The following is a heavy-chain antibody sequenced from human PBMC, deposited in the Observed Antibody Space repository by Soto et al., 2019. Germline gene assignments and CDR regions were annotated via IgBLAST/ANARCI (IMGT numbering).Heavy chain of an antibody. CDR1: GGSISSSSYY. CDR3: ASFKLAEGSGSYLLNYFDY. CDR2: IYYSGST. D-gene: IGHD3-10*01. J-gene: IGHJ4*02. Sequence: QLQLQESGPGLVKPSGTLSLTCTVSGGSISSSSYYWGWIRQPPGKGLVWIGSIYYSGSTYYNPSLKSRVTIYVDTSKNLAALKMSSVAAADTAVYYCASFKLAEGSGSYLLNYFDYWGQGTLVTVSS. V-gene: IGHV4-39*01.